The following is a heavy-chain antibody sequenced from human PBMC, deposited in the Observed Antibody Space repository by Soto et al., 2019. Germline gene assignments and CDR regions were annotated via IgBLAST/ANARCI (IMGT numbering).Heavy chain of an antibody. V-gene: IGHV1-8*01. CDR2: MNPNSGNT. CDR1: GYTFTSYD. J-gene: IGHJ4*02. Sequence: ASVKVSCKASGYTFTSYDINWVRQATGQRLEWMGWMNPNSGNTGYAQKFQGRVTMTRNTSISTAYMELSSLRSEDTAVYYCARGYGARYLELVLDYWGQGTLVTVSS. D-gene: IGHD3-9*01. CDR3: ARGYGARYLELVLDY.